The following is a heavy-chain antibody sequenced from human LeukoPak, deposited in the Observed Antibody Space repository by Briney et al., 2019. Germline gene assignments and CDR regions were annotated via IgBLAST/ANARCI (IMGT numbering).Heavy chain of an antibody. CDR2: ISAYNGNT. V-gene: IGHV1-18*01. J-gene: IGHJ6*02. CDR1: GYTFTSYG. D-gene: IGHD3-9*01. Sequence: ASVKVSCKASGYTFTSYGISWVRQAPGQGLEWMGWISAYNGNTNYAQKLQGRVTMTTDTSTSTAYMELRSLRSEDTAVYYCARGLLRYFGWSTRSYGMDVWGQGTTVTVSS. CDR3: ARGLLRYFGWSTRSYGMDV.